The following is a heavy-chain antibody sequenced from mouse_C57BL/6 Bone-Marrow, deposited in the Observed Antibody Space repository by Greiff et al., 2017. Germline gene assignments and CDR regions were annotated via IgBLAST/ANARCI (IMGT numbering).Heavy chain of an antibody. CDR3: ARRGPNYYGSIYFDY. J-gene: IGHJ2*01. V-gene: IGHV5-6*02. D-gene: IGHD1-1*01. Sequence: EVKLVESGGDLVKPGGSLKLSCAASGFTFSSYGMSWVRQTPDKRLEWVATISSGGSYTNYPDSVKGLFTISRDNAKNTPYLQMSSLKSEDTAWYYCARRGPNYYGSIYFDYWGQGTTLTVSS. CDR1: GFTFSSYG. CDR2: ISSGGSYT.